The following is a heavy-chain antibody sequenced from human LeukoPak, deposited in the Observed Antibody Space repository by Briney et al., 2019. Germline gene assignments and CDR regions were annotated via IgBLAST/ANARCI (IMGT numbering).Heavy chain of an antibody. D-gene: IGHD2-15*01. J-gene: IGHJ4*02. CDR2: TNPAGSET. Sequence: PGGSLRLSCAASGSSFSAYWMTWVRQAPGTGLEWVANTNPAGSETYYVDPVKGRFSISRDNAKNLVYLQMSSLRAEDTAVYHCARFGYVAAVDVWGQGTPVTVSS. CDR3: ARFGYVAAVDV. V-gene: IGHV3-7*01. CDR1: GSSFSAYW.